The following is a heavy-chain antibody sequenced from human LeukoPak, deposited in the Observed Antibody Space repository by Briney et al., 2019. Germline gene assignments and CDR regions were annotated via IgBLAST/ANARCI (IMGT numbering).Heavy chain of an antibody. V-gene: IGHV3-66*01. Sequence: GGSLRLSCAASGFTVSTNYMSWVRQAPGKGLEWVSVIYANGDTYYADSVKGRFTISRDNSKNTVYLQMNSLRAEDTAVYYCARSPEYGDYLFDYWGQGTLVTVSS. D-gene: IGHD4-17*01. CDR3: ARSPEYGDYLFDY. J-gene: IGHJ4*02. CDR1: GFTVSTNY. CDR2: IYANGDT.